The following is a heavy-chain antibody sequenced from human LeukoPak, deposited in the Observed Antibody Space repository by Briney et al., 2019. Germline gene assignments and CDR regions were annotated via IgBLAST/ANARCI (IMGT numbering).Heavy chain of an antibody. V-gene: IGHV4-30-4*08. CDR2: IYYSGST. D-gene: IGHD6-13*01. J-gene: IGHJ4*02. Sequence: SETLSLTCTVSGGSISSYYWSWIRQPPGKGLEWIGYIYYSGSTYYNPSLKSRVTISVDTSKNQFSLKLSSVTAADTAVYYCARDFGGGAAGNYFDYWGQGTLVTVSS. CDR3: ARDFGGGAAGNYFDY. CDR1: GGSISSYY.